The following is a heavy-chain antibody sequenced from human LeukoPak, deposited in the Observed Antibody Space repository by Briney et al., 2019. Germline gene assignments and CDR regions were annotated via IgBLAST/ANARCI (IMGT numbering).Heavy chain of an antibody. CDR1: GGSISSSSYY. V-gene: IGHV4-61*05. Sequence: SETLSLTCTVSGGSISSSSYYWGWIRQPPGKGREGIGYIYYSGSTNCNPSLKRRGTISVEPSKNQFSLKLSYVTAADTAVYYCARVTPPAWDCSGGSCYFAALDAFDIWGQGTMVTVSS. D-gene: IGHD2-15*01. CDR2: IYYSGST. CDR3: ARVTPPAWDCSGGSCYFAALDAFDI. J-gene: IGHJ3*02.